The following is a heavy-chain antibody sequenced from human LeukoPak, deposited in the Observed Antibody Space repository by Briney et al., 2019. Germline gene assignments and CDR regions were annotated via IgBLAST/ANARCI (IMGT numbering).Heavy chain of an antibody. CDR1: GYTFTSYA. D-gene: IGHD2-15*01. V-gene: IGHV1-3*01. CDR2: INAGNGNT. CDR3: ARDPCGGGNCYIHPFDY. J-gene: IGHJ4*02. Sequence: WASVKVSCKASGYTFTSYAMHWVRQAPGQRLEWMGWINAGNGNTKYSQKFQGRVTITRDTSASTAYMELSSLRSEDTAVYYCARDPCGGGNCYIHPFDYWGQGTLVTVSS.